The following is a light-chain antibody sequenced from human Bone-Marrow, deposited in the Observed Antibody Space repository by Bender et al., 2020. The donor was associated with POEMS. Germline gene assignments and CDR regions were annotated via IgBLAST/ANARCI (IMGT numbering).Light chain of an antibody. J-gene: IGLJ3*02. CDR2: SSH. CDR1: SSNIGAHA. CDR3: AAWDDSLSTWV. V-gene: IGLV1-47*02. Sequence: QSVLTQPPSASGTPGQRVTISCSGGSSNIGAHAVNWYQHLPGTAPKLLIYSSHRRPSEVPDRFSGSRSDTSASLSISGLRSEDEADYYCAAWDDSLSTWVFGGGTKLTVL.